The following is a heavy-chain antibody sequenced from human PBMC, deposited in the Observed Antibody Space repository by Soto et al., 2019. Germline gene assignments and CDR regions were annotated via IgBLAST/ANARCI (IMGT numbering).Heavy chain of an antibody. CDR2: IIPIFGTA. J-gene: IGHJ6*02. V-gene: IGHV1-69*13. CDR1: GGTFSSYA. D-gene: IGHD2-2*01. Sequence: SVKVSCKASGGTFSSYAISWVRQAPGQGLEWMGGIIPIFGTANYAQKFQGRVTITADESTSTAYMELSSLRSEDTAVYYCARDPIVVVPAAMGEYYYGMDVWGQGTTGTSP. CDR3: ARDPIVVVPAAMGEYYYGMDV.